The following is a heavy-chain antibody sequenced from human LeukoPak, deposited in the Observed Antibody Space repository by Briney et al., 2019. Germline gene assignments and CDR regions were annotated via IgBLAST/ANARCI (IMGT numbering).Heavy chain of an antibody. V-gene: IGHV3-66*01. CDR1: GRTVSRNY. D-gene: IGHD5-18*01. CDR3: ASGERGYTYGHYHDY. CDR2: ISSGGST. Sequence: GGSLRLSCADSGRTVSRNYASWVRQAAGKGLEWVSGISSGGSTYYADSVKGRFTVSRDDSKNTLYLQMNSLRAEDTAVYYCASGERGYTYGHYHDYWGQGTLVTVSS. J-gene: IGHJ4*02.